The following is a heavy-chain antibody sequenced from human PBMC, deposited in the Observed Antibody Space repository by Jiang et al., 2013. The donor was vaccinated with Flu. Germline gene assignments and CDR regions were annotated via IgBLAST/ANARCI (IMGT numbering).Heavy chain of an antibody. V-gene: IGHV4-30-2*01. J-gene: IGHJ4*02. CDR3: ARGRYYYDSTGYLDYFDY. D-gene: IGHD3-22*01. CDR2: IYHSGDS. CDR1: GGSISSGGYS. Sequence: GSGLVKPSQTLSLTCAVSGGSISSGGYSWSWIRQPPGKGLEWIGYIYHSGDSYYNPSLKSRVTISVDKSKNQFSLKLNSVTAADTAVYYCARGRYYYDSTGYLDYFDYWGQG.